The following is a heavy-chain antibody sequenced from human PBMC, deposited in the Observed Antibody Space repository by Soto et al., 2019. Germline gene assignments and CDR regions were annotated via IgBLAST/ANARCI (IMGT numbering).Heavy chain of an antibody. V-gene: IGHV3-23*01. D-gene: IGHD3-16*02. Sequence: EVQLLESGGGLVQPGGSLRLSCAASGFTFSSYAMSWVRQAPGKGLEWVSAISGSGGSTYYADSVKGRFTISRDNSKNTLYLQMNSRRAEDTAVYYCAKSLAMITFGGVIVRSSRDAFDIWGQGTMVTVSS. J-gene: IGHJ3*02. CDR1: GFTFSSYA. CDR3: AKSLAMITFGGVIVRSSRDAFDI. CDR2: ISGSGGST.